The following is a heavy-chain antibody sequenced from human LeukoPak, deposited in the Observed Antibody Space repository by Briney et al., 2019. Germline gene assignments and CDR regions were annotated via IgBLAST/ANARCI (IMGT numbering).Heavy chain of an antibody. CDR3: ANGNRCTSPNRLGYYYFYMDV. D-gene: IGHD2-8*01. Sequence: AGGSLRLSCAASGFTFSSYSMNWVRQAPGKGLEWVSYISSSSSTIYYADSVKGRFTISRDNSKNTLYLQMNSLRAEDTAVYYCANGNRCTSPNRLGYYYFYMDVWGKGTTVTVSS. CDR2: ISSSSSTI. J-gene: IGHJ6*03. V-gene: IGHV3-48*01. CDR1: GFTFSSYS.